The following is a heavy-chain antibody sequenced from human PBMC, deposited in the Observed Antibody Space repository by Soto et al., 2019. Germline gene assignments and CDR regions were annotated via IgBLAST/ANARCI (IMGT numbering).Heavy chain of an antibody. CDR3: VKGEYYYDSSGYYPFDX. Sequence: GGSLRLSCSASGFTFSIYAMHWVRQAPGKGLEYVSSISTNGGSTDYADSVKGRFTISRDNSKNTVYLQMSSLRVEDTAVYYCVKGEYYYDSSGYYPFDXWGQGT. J-gene: IGHJ4*02. CDR1: GFTFSIYA. V-gene: IGHV3-64D*06. CDR2: ISTNGGST. D-gene: IGHD3-22*01.